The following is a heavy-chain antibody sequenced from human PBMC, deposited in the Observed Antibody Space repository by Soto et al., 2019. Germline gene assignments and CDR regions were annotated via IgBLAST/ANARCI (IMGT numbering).Heavy chain of an antibody. CDR3: ALSRSCRGRTTYYRFDN. V-gene: IGHV4-30-4*01. Sequence: HSPPWIVLDGARRKLDCCGTRMHLPRGRGLEWIGYISNNGDTSYNPSLKGRVTILADRSNTQFSLNLHSLTAADTAVYYCALSRSCRGRTTYYRFDNRGKGILVTVSS. D-gene: IGHD1-26*01. J-gene: IGHJ4*02. CDR1: DGARRKLDCC. CDR2: ISNNGDT.